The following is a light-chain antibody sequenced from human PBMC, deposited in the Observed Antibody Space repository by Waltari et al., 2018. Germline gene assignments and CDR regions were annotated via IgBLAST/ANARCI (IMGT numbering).Light chain of an antibody. V-gene: IGLV3-25*03. Sequence: SYELTQSPSVSVSPGQTARITCSGETLPKQYAFWYQQKPCQALVLVMSKDTERPSGIPERFSGSSAGTTVTLTISGVQPEDEAAYYGQSADIGGDDVLFGGGTKVTVL. CDR3: QSADIGGDDVL. CDR2: KDT. J-gene: IGLJ2*01. CDR1: TLPKQY.